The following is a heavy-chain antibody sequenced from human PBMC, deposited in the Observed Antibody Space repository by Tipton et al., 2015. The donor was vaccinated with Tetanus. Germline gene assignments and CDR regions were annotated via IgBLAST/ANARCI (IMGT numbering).Heavy chain of an antibody. CDR1: GGSFSSGGYY. CDR2: IYYSGST. CDR3: ARVAVVVVAATPVYFDY. V-gene: IGHV4-31*11. D-gene: IGHD2-15*01. J-gene: IGHJ4*02. Sequence: TLSLTCAVYGGSFSSGGYYWSWTRQHPGKGLEWIGYIYYSGSTYYNPSLKSRVTISVDTSKNQFSLKLSSVTAADTAVYYCARVAVVVVAATPVYFDYWGQGTLVTVSS.